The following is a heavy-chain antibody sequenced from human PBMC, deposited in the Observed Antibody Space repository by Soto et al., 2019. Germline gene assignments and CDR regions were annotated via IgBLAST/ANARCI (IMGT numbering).Heavy chain of an antibody. J-gene: IGHJ4*02. Sequence: QVQLVQSGAEVKEPGASVKVSCKASGYTFTTLDINWVRQATGQGLEWMGWVRPTNGQTSYAQKFQGRVTMIRDTSIGTVYMELNSLTSEDTAIYYCARGVNAGVDYWGQGTLITVSS. CDR1: GYTFTTLD. V-gene: IGHV1-8*02. D-gene: IGHD7-27*01. CDR2: VRPTNGQT. CDR3: ARGVNAGVDY.